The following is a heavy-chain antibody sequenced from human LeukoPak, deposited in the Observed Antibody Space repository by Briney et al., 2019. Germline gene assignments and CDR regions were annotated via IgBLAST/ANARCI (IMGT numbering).Heavy chain of an antibody. CDR2: IYYSGST. D-gene: IGHD3-9*01. J-gene: IGHJ4*02. CDR3: ASYDILTGYLDY. V-gene: IGHV4-39*01. CDR1: GGSISSSSYY. Sequence: PSETLSLTCTVSGGSISSSSYYWGWIRQPPGKGLEWIGSIYYSGSTYYNPSLKSRVTISVDTSKNQFSLKLSSVTAADTAVYYCASYDILTGYLDYWGQGTLVTVSS.